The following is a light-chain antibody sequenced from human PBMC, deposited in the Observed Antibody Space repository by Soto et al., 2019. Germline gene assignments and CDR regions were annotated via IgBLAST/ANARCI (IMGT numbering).Light chain of an antibody. CDR1: KLGDKY. Sequence: SYELTQPPSVSVSPGQTASITCSGDKLGDKYACWYQQKPGQSPVLVIYQDSKRPSGIPERFSGSNSGNTATLTISGTQAMDEADYYCQACDSSTPVVFGGGTKVTVL. CDR3: QACDSSTPVV. CDR2: QDS. J-gene: IGLJ2*01. V-gene: IGLV3-1*01.